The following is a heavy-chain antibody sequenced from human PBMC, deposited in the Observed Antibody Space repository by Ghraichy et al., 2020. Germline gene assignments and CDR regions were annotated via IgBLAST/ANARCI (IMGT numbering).Heavy chain of an antibody. Sequence: GGSLRLSCAASGFTFDDYAMHWVRQAPGKGLEWVSGISWNSGSIGYADSVKGRFTISRDNAKNSLYLQMNSLRAEDMALYYCAKASGIAVAGHFDYWGQGTLVTVSS. CDR3: AKASGIAVAGHFDY. CDR2: ISWNSGSI. V-gene: IGHV3-9*03. CDR1: GFTFDDYA. D-gene: IGHD6-19*01. J-gene: IGHJ4*02.